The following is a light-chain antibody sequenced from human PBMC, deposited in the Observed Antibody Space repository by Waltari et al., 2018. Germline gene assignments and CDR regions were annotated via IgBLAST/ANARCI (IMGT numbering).Light chain of an antibody. J-gene: IGKJ5*01. Sequence: DNQMTQSPSSLSASVGDRVTITCRASQPINTYLNWYQQKPGKAPKLLIYAASSLQSVVPSRFSGSGSGADFTLTISSLQPEDFASYYCQQIYSTPYTFGQGTRLEIK. CDR1: QPINTY. V-gene: IGKV1-39*01. CDR3: QQIYSTPYT. CDR2: AAS.